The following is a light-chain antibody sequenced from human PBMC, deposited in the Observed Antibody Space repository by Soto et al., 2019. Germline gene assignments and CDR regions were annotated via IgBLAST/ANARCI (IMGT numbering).Light chain of an antibody. V-gene: IGKV3-15*01. J-gene: IGKJ1*01. CDR1: QSISSN. CDR2: GAS. Sequence: EIVMTQSPVTLSVSPGERATLSCRASQSISSNLAWFQQKPGQAPRLLIYGASTRATGFPARFSGSGSGTEFTLTISSLQSEDSAVYYCQQYNNWLTWTFGQGTKVDIK. CDR3: QQYNNWLTWT.